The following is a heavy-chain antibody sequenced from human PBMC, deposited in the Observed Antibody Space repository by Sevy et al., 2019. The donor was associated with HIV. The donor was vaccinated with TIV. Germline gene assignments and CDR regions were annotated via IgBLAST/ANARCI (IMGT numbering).Heavy chain of an antibody. V-gene: IGHV3-30-3*01. D-gene: IGHD1-26*01. Sequence: GGCLRLSCAASGFAFSTHAMHWVRQAPGKGLEWVAVISYEGTETFYAASVEGRFTISRDNSKNMFSLQINSLKPEDTAVYYCARDGGYSIKWYPLYWGHGTLVTVSS. CDR1: GFAFSTHA. CDR2: ISYEGTET. CDR3: ARDGGYSIKWYPLY. J-gene: IGHJ4*01.